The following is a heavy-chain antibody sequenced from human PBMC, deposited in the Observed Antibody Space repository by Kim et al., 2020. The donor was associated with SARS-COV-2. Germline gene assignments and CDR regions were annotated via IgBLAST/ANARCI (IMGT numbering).Heavy chain of an antibody. V-gene: IGHV1-69*13. D-gene: IGHD1-26*01. CDR2: IIPIFNTA. J-gene: IGHJ4*02. CDR3: ARAPFTIVGATEGGWYFDY. Sequence: SVKVSCKASGGTFSSYAISWVRQAPGQGLEWMGRIIPIFNTANYAQKFQGRVTITADESTSTAYMELSSLRSEDTAVYYCARAPFTIVGATEGGWYFDYWGQGTLVTVSS. CDR1: GGTFSSYA.